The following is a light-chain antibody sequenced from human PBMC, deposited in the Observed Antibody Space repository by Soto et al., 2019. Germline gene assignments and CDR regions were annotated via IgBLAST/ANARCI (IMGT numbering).Light chain of an antibody. V-gene: IGLV2-14*01. CDR1: SSDVGGHNN. CDR2: EVG. CDR3: NSYTSSSTHV. J-gene: IGLJ1*01. Sequence: QSALTQPASVSGSPGQSITISCTGSSSDVGGHNNVSWYQQHPGKAPKLIIYEVGNRPSGVSNRFSGSKSGNTASLTISGFQAEDEADYYCNSYTSSSTHVFGTGTKLTVL.